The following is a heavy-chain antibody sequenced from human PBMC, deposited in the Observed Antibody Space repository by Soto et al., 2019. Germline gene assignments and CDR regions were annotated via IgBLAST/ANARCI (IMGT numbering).Heavy chain of an antibody. CDR3: ASTYGDSEFDY. D-gene: IGHD4-17*01. CDR1: GGSISSYY. CDR2: IYYSGST. V-gene: IGHV4-59*08. J-gene: IGHJ4*02. Sequence: SETLSLTCTVSGGSISSYYWSWIRQPPGKGLEWIGYIYYSGSTNYNPSLKSRVTISVDTSKNQFSLKLSSVTAADTAVYYCASTYGDSEFDYWGQGTLVTVSS.